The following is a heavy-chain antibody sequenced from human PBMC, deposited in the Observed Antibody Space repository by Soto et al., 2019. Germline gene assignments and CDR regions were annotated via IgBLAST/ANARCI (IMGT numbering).Heavy chain of an antibody. CDR3: ARGGNSSSWYYYYYYYYGMDV. D-gene: IGHD6-13*01. J-gene: IGHJ6*02. CDR1: GFTFSSYS. V-gene: IGHV3-21*01. CDR2: TSSSSSYI. Sequence: PGGSLRLSCAASGFTFSSYSMNWVRQAPGKGLEWVSSTSSSSSYIYYADSVKGRFTISRDNAKNSLYLQMNSLRAEDTAVYYCARGGNSSSWYYYYYYYYGMDVWGQGTTVTVSS.